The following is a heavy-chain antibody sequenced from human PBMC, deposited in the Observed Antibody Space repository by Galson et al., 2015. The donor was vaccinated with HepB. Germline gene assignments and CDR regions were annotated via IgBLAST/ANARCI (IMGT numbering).Heavy chain of an antibody. CDR3: ARDRPAINSWYTGYFLDS. V-gene: IGHV3-7*01. CDR1: GFSLSTYC. D-gene: IGHD2-15*01. CDR2: IRHDGSDI. Sequence: SLRLSCAASGFSLSTYCMSWVRQAPEKGLEWVANIRHDGSDISYVDSVKGRFTISRDNAYNSLYLQMNSLRAEDTAVYYCARDRPAINSWYTGYFLDSWGQGTPVSVSS. J-gene: IGHJ4*02.